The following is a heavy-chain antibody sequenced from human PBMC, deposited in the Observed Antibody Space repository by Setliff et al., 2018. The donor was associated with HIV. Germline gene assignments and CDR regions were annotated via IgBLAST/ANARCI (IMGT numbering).Heavy chain of an antibody. V-gene: IGHV3-23*01. Sequence: HPGGSLRLSCAASGFTFSSYASGWVRQAPGKGLEWVSAISGSGGSTYYADSVKGRFTISRDNSKNTLYLQMNRLRVEDTAVYYCAKDGISGGAYPPYYFDYWGHGTLVTVSS. CDR2: ISGSGGST. CDR1: GFTFSSYA. CDR3: AKDGISGGAYPPYYFDY. D-gene: IGHD2-15*01. J-gene: IGHJ4*01.